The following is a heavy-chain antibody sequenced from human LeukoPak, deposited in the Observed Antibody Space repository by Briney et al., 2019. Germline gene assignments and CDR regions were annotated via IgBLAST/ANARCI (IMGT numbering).Heavy chain of an antibody. CDR2: IIPFFDTS. CDR1: GGTFSSYA. J-gene: IGHJ4*02. CDR3: ARDRAYGDYHFDS. V-gene: IGHV1-69*13. D-gene: IGHD4-17*01. Sequence: ASVKVSCKASGGTFSSYAISWVRQAPGQGLEWMGGIIPFFDTSNYAQTFQGRVTITADESTSTAYMELSSLRSEDTAVYYCARDRAYGDYHFDSWGQGTLVTVSS.